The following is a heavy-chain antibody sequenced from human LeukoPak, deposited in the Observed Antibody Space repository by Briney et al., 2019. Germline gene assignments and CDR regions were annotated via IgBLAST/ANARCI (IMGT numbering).Heavy chain of an antibody. V-gene: IGHV1-8*01. D-gene: IGHD2-15*01. J-gene: IGHJ6*02. Sequence: ASVKVSCKASGYTFTSYDINWVRQATGQGLEWMGWMNPNSGNTGYAQKFQGRVTMTRNTSISTAYMELSSLRSEDTAVYYCARALGYCSGGSCSNYYYYGMGVWGQGTTVTVSS. CDR1: GYTFTSYD. CDR2: MNPNSGNT. CDR3: ARALGYCSGGSCSNYYYYGMGV.